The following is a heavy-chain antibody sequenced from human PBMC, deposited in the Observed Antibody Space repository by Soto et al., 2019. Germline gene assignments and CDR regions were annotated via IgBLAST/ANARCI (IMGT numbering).Heavy chain of an antibody. CDR3: TRDGVYDPVPPPPVL. V-gene: IGHV3-20*01. CDR1: GFNFDDYG. CDR2: INWNGGST. J-gene: IGHJ2*01. Sequence: EVQLVESGGGVVRPGGSLRLSCAASGFNFDDYGMSWVRQVPGKGLEWVSGINWNGGSTSYADSVKGRFTISRDNAKNSLYLQMNSPRAEDTAFYHCTRDGVYDPVPPPPVLWGRGTLVTVSS. D-gene: IGHD2-8*01.